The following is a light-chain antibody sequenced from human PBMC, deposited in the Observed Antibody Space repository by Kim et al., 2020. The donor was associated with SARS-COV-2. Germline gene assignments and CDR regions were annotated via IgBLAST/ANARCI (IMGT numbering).Light chain of an antibody. J-gene: IGKJ1*01. CDR3: QQDYSYPWT. V-gene: IGKV1-6*01. CDR1: QGIRND. CDR2: ASS. Sequence: AIQMTQSPSSLSASVGDRVTITCRASQGIRNDLGWYQQKPGRAPRLLIYASSTLQSGVPSRFSGSGSGTDFTLTISSLQPEDFATYYCQQDYSYPWTFGQGTKVEIK.